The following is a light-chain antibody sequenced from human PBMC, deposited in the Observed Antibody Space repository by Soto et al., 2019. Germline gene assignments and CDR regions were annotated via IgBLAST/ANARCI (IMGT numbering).Light chain of an antibody. Sequence: QSALTQPASVSGSPGQSITISCTGTSSDVGGYNYVSWYQQHPGKAPKLMICDVSNRPSGVSNRFSGSKSGNTASLTISGLQAEDEADYYCSSYTSGSTMVFGGGTKLTVL. CDR3: SSYTSGSTMV. CDR2: DVS. J-gene: IGLJ2*01. V-gene: IGLV2-14*01. CDR1: SSDVGGYNY.